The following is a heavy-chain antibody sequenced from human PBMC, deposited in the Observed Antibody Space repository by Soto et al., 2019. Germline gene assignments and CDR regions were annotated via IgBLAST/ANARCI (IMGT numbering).Heavy chain of an antibody. J-gene: IGHJ4*02. CDR1: GGSISSSSYY. Sequence: QLQLQESGPGLVKPSETLSLTCTVSGGSISSSSYYWGWIRQPPGKGLEWIGSIYYSWSTYYNPSLKSRVTIAVDTSKSQFALKLSSVTAADTAVYYCARHNYYGSGSRFDYWGQGTLVTVSS. CDR2: IYYSWST. V-gene: IGHV4-39*01. CDR3: ARHNYYGSGSRFDY. D-gene: IGHD3-10*01.